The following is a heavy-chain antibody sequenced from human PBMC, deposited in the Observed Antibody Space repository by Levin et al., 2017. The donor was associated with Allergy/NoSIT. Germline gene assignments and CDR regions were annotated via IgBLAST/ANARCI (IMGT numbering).Heavy chain of an antibody. V-gene: IGHV3-23*01. CDR2: IRPTGDRT. CDR3: ARETGGSGWYTVDY. J-gene: IGHJ4*02. CDR1: GFTFSSYA. Sequence: LSLTCAASGFTFSSYAMAWVRQAPGKGLQWDSTIRPTGDRTYYADSVEGRFTISRDNSKSTVYLQMNSLRAEDTAKYYCARETGGSGWYTVDYWGRGTLITVSS. D-gene: IGHD6-13*01.